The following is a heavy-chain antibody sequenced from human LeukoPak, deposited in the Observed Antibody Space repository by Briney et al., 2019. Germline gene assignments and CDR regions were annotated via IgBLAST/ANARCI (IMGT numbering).Heavy chain of an antibody. CDR2: IYYSGNT. CDR1: GGSISNSY. Sequence: SETLSLTCAVSGGSISNSYWGWIRQPPGKGLEWIGSIYYSGNTYYNASLKSRVTISVDTSKNQFSLKLSSVTAADTAVYYCARDGPRGYDFWSGYYKFPNWFDPWGQGTLVTVSS. CDR3: ARDGPRGYDFWSGYYKFPNWFDP. D-gene: IGHD3-3*01. V-gene: IGHV4-39*07. J-gene: IGHJ5*02.